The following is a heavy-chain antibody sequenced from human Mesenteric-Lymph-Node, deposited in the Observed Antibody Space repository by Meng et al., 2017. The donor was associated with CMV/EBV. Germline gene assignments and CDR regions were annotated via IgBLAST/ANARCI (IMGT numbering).Heavy chain of an antibody. D-gene: IGHD5-18*01. CDR3: ARAAFTAMVLPDY. Sequence: ASVKVSCKASGYTFTTYYIHWVRQAPGQGLEWMGIINPSGGSTTYAQKFQGRVTMTRDTSPSTVYMELTSLRSEDTAVYYCARAAFTAMVLPDYWGQGTLVTVSS. CDR2: INPSGGST. J-gene: IGHJ4*02. V-gene: IGHV1-46*01. CDR1: GYTFTTYY.